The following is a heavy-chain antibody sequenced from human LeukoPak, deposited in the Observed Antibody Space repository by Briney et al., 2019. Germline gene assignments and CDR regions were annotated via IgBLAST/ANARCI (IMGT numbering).Heavy chain of an antibody. CDR1: GGSFSGYY. CDR2: INHSGST. D-gene: IGHD2-2*01. Sequence: SETLSLTCAVYGGSFSGYYWSWIRQPPGKGLEWIGEINHSGSTNYNPSLKSRVAISVDTSKNQFSLKLSSVTAADTAVYYCARGSVNYCSSTSCSGAFDIWGQGTMVTVSS. CDR3: ARGSVNYCSSTSCSGAFDI. J-gene: IGHJ3*02. V-gene: IGHV4-34*01.